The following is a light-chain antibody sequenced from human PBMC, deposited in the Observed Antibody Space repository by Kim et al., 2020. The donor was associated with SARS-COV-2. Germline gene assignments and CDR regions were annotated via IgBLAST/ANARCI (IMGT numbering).Light chain of an antibody. V-gene: IGKV1-39*01. Sequence: DIQMTQSPSSLSASVGDRVTITCRASQSISSYLNWYQQKPGKVPKLLIYAASSLQSGVPSRFSGSGSGTDFTLTISSLQPEDFATYYCQQGYSTPYTFGQGTKLEI. CDR2: AAS. J-gene: IGKJ2*01. CDR3: QQGYSTPYT. CDR1: QSISSY.